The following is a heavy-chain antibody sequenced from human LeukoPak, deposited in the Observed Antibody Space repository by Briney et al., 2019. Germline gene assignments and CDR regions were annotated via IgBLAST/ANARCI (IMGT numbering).Heavy chain of an antibody. V-gene: IGHV3-74*01. CDR1: GFTFSSYW. Sequence: GGSLGLSCAASGFTFSSYWMHWVRQVPGKGLVWVSRINSDGSSTSYADSVKGRFTISRDNAKNTLYVQMNSLRAEDTAVYYCSTGSGHAFDIWGRGTMVTVSS. D-gene: IGHD3-10*01. CDR2: INSDGSST. CDR3: STGSGHAFDI. J-gene: IGHJ3*02.